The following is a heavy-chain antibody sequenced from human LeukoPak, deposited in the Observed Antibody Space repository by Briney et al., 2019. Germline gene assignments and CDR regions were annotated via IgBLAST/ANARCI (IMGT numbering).Heavy chain of an antibody. CDR3: AHGYNSRPFGY. Sequence: GGSLRLSCAASGFTVSSNYMSWVRQAPGKGLEWVSVIYSGGSTYYADSVKGRFTISRDNSKNTLYLQMNSLRAEDTAVYYCAHGYNSRPFGYWGQGTLVTVSS. CDR2: IYSGGST. D-gene: IGHD5-24*01. CDR1: GFTVSSNY. J-gene: IGHJ4*02. V-gene: IGHV3-53*01.